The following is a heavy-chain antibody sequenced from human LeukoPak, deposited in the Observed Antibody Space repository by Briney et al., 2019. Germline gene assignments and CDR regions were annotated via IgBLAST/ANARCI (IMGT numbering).Heavy chain of an antibody. D-gene: IGHD3-3*01. J-gene: IGHJ4*02. V-gene: IGHV1-18*01. Sequence: PVASVKVSCKASGYTFTSYGISWVRQAPGQGLEWMGWISAYNGNTNYAQKLQGRVTMTTDTSTSTAYMELRSLRSDDTAVYYCARVMVRFARETYDYWGQGTLVTVSS. CDR1: GYTFTSYG. CDR2: ISAYNGNT. CDR3: ARVMVRFARETYDY.